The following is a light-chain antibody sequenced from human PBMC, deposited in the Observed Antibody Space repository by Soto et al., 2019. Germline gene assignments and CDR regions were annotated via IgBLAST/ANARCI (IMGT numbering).Light chain of an antibody. CDR1: QGVASNY. CDR3: QQYDNLPLT. V-gene: IGKV3-20*01. J-gene: IGKJ1*01. CDR2: GAS. Sequence: EIVLTQSPGTLSLSPGERTTLSCRASQGVASNYLAWYQQKPGQAPRPLIYGASSRATGAPARFSGSGSGTEFTLTINSLQSEEFAVYFCQQYDNLPLTFGPGTKVEI.